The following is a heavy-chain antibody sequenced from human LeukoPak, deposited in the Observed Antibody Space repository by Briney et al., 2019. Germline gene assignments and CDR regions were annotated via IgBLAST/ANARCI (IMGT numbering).Heavy chain of an antibody. CDR2: ISGSGGST. V-gene: IGHV3-23*01. CDR3: ATMPGGSYHLKYFQH. D-gene: IGHD1-26*01. J-gene: IGHJ1*01. Sequence: GGSLRLSCAASGFTFSSYAMSWVRQAPGKGLEWVSAISGSGGSTYYADSVKGRFTISRDNSKNTLYLQMNSLRAEDTAVYYCATMPGGSYHLKYFQHWGQGTLVTVSS. CDR1: GFTFSSYA.